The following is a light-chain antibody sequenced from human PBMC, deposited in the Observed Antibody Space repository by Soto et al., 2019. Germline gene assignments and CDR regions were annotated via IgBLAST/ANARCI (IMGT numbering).Light chain of an antibody. V-gene: IGLV1-47*02. CDR3: AAWDDSLSAWV. CDR2: SKN. Sequence: QSVLTQPPSASGTPGQRVTISCSGSDSNVGSNHVYWYQQLPGTAPRLLIYSKNQRPSGVPDRFSGSQSGTSASLAISGLRAEDEADYYCAAWDDSLSAWVFGGGTKVTVL. CDR1: DSNVGSNH. J-gene: IGLJ3*02.